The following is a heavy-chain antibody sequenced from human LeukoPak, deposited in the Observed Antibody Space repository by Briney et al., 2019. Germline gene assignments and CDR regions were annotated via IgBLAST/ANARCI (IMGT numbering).Heavy chain of an antibody. CDR2: IYYSGST. CDR3: ARLAPGEYPLFDY. J-gene: IGHJ4*02. Sequence: PSETLSLTCTVSGGSISSYYWSWIRQPPGKGLKWFGCIYYSGSTNYNPSLKSRVTISVDTSKNQFSLKLSSVTAADTAVYYCARLAPGEYPLFDYWGQGTLVTVSS. D-gene: IGHD3-10*01. V-gene: IGHV4-59*08. CDR1: GGSISSYY.